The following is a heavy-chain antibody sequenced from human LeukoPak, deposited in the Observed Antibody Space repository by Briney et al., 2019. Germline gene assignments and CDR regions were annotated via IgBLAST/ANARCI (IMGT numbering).Heavy chain of an antibody. Sequence: PSETLSLTCTVSGASIRSNSFYWGWIRQAPGKGLEWIGTIYYNGDTFYNPSLKSRVTISIDTSKSQFSLKMTSVTAADTAVYYCAINDGSGSYYKSDFWGQGTLVTVSS. CDR3: AINDGSGSYYKSDF. V-gene: IGHV4-39*07. CDR1: GASIRSNSFY. CDR2: IYYNGDT. D-gene: IGHD3-10*01. J-gene: IGHJ4*02.